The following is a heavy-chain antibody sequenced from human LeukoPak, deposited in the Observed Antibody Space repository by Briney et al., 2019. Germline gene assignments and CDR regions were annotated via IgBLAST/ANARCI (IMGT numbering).Heavy chain of an antibody. Sequence: PGGSLRLSCAASGFTFNTYAMTWVRQAPGKGLEWVSSISASGGSTYYADSVKGRFTISRDNSKNTLYLQMNSLRVEDTAVYYCAKSDTPWGSWYYFDSWGQGTLVTVSS. J-gene: IGHJ4*02. CDR3: AKSDTPWGSWYYFDS. CDR2: ISASGGST. CDR1: GFTFNTYA. D-gene: IGHD6-13*01. V-gene: IGHV3-23*01.